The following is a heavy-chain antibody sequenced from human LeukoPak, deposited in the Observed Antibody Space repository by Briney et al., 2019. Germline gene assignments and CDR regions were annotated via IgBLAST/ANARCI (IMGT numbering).Heavy chain of an antibody. CDR2: IYYSGNT. J-gene: IGHJ3*02. Sequence: SETLSLTCTVSNGSIGTYYWSWIRQPPGKGLEWIGHIYYSGNTNYNPSLKSRVTISVDTSKKQLSLRLNSVTAADTAVYYCARDRQGSSWPKTDSAFDIWGQGTMVTVSS. CDR1: NGSIGTYY. V-gene: IGHV4-59*01. CDR3: ARDRQGSSWPKTDSAFDI. D-gene: IGHD6-13*01.